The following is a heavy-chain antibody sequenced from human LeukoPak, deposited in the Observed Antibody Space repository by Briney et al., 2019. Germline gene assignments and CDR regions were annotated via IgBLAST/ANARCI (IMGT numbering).Heavy chain of an antibody. D-gene: IGHD6-19*01. CDR1: GFTVSSNY. J-gene: IGHJ2*01. V-gene: IGHV3-66*01. CDR2: IYSGGST. CDR3: ARVPHSIAVAGYWYFDL. Sequence: TGGSLRLSCAASGFTVSSNYMSWVRQAPGKGLEWVSVIYSGGSTYYADSVKGRFTISRDNSKNTLYLQMNSLRAEDTAVHYCARVPHSIAVAGYWYFDLWGRGTLVTVSS.